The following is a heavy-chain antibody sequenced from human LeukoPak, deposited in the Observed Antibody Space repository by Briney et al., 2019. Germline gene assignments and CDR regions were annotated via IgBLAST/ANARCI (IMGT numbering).Heavy chain of an antibody. D-gene: IGHD3-10*01. Sequence: SKTLSLTCTVSGGSISSSSYYWGWIRQPPGKGLEWIGSIYYSGSTYYNPSLKSRVTISVDTSKNQFSLKLSSVTAADTAVYYCARAGAGWFGELLTLDVWGQGTTVTVSS. V-gene: IGHV4-39*07. J-gene: IGHJ6*02. CDR1: GGSISSSSYY. CDR3: ARAGAGWFGELLTLDV. CDR2: IYYSGST.